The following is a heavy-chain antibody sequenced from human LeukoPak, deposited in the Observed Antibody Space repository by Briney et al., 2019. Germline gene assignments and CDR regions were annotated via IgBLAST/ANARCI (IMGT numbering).Heavy chain of an antibody. J-gene: IGHJ4*02. Sequence: GGSLRLSCAASGFTFSNYWMHWVRQAPGKGLVWVSRINSDGSSTSYADSVKGRFTISRDNAKNSLYLQMNSLRAEDTAVYYCARVVVPAAIVKTYYFDYWGQGTLVTVSS. CDR1: GFTFSNYW. CDR2: INSDGSST. V-gene: IGHV3-74*01. CDR3: ARVVVPAAIVKTYYFDY. D-gene: IGHD2-2*01.